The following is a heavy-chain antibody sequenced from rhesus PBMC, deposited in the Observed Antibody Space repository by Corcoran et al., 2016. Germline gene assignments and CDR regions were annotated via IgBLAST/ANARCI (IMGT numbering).Heavy chain of an antibody. J-gene: IGHJ6*01. V-gene: IGHV4-122*02. CDR2: ITYSGST. CDR1: GGSISSGYYY. Sequence: QVQLQESGPGLVKPSETLSLTFAVSGGSISSGYYYWDLIREPQGKGLEWIGYITYSGSTSYNPSLKSRVTISRDTSKNQFSLKLSSVTAADTAVYYCAREQLVAYNGLDSWGQGVVVTVSS. D-gene: IGHD6-13*01. CDR3: AREQLVAYNGLDS.